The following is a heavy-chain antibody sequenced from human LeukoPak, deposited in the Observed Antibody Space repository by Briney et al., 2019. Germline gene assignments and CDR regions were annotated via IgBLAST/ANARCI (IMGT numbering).Heavy chain of an antibody. CDR2: FDPEDGET. V-gene: IGHV1-24*01. J-gene: IGHJ6*02. CDR1: GYTLTELS. Sequence: ASVTVSCKVSGYTLTELSMHWVRQAPGKGLEWMGGFDPEDGETIYAQKFQGRVTMTEDTSTDTAYMELSSLRSEDTAVYYCATVRYDFWSGYSFYYYYGMDVWGQGTTVTVSS. CDR3: ATVRYDFWSGYSFYYYYGMDV. D-gene: IGHD3-3*01.